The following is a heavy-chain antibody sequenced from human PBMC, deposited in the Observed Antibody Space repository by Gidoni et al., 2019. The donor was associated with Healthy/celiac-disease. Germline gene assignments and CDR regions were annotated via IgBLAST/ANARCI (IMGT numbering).Heavy chain of an antibody. V-gene: IGHV1-2*02. CDR2: INPNSGGT. CDR1: GYTFTGYY. Sequence: QVQLVQSGAEVKKPGASVKVSCKASGYTFTGYYIHWVRQAPGQGLEWMGWINPNSGGTNYAQKFQGRVTMTRDTSISTAYMELSRLRSDDTAVYYCARDRRPPNYCSGGSCYLLHWYFDLWGRGTLVTVSS. D-gene: IGHD2-15*01. J-gene: IGHJ2*01. CDR3: ARDRRPPNYCSGGSCYLLHWYFDL.